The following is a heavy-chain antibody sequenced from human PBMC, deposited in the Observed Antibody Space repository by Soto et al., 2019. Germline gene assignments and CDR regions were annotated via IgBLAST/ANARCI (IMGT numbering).Heavy chain of an antibody. CDR2: IFYSGST. Sequence: QLQLQESGPGLVKPSETLSLTCTVSGGSIRSSSYYWGWIRQPPGKGLEWIGGIFYSGSTYYNPSLKSRVTISVDTSKNQFSLKLSSVTAADTAVYYCARQADVLRFLEWLSPTLSWFDPWGQGTLVTVSS. J-gene: IGHJ5*02. CDR3: ARQADVLRFLEWLSPTLSWFDP. D-gene: IGHD3-3*01. V-gene: IGHV4-39*01. CDR1: GGSIRSSSYY.